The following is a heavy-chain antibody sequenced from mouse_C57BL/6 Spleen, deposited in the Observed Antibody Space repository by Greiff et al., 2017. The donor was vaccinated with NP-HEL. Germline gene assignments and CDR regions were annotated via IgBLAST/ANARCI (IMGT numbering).Heavy chain of an antibody. Sequence: VQLKESGAELVRPGASVKLSCTASGFNIKDDYMHWVKQRPEPGLEWIGWIDPENGDTEYASKLPGKATITADTSSNTAFLQLSSLTSEDTSVYYCTTIGSTDYYAMDYWGQGTSVTVSS. CDR3: TTIGSTDYYAMDY. CDR1: GFNIKDDY. D-gene: IGHD1-1*01. V-gene: IGHV14-4*01. CDR2: IDPENGDT. J-gene: IGHJ4*01.